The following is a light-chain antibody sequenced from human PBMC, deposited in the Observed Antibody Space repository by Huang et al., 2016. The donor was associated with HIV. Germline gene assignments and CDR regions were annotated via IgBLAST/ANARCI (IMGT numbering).Light chain of an antibody. CDR1: RSVSTN. CDR2: GSS. CDR3: HQYNNWRLS. Sequence: EILMTQSPATLSVSPGKRVTLSCRANRSVSTNLAWYQQRPDQAPRLLIYGSSTRAPGIPARFSDSESGTDFSLTISSLQSEDFAVYYCHQYNNWRLSFGGGTRVDI. J-gene: IGKJ4*01. V-gene: IGKV3-15*01.